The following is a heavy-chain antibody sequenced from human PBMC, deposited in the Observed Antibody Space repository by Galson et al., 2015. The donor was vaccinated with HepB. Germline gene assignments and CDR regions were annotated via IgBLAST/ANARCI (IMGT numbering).Heavy chain of an antibody. CDR2: IRSKTTNYAT. D-gene: IGHD6-19*01. J-gene: IGHJ4*02. V-gene: IGHV3-73*01. Sequence: SLRLSCAASGFTFSGSAIHWVRQASGKGPEWVGRIRSKTTNYATSYVPSLKGRFTISRDDSKNMAYLRIKSLKTEDTAVYYCTRLGDFSGYSSRWGQGTLGTVSA. CDR3: TRLGDFSGYSSR. CDR1: GFTFSGSA.